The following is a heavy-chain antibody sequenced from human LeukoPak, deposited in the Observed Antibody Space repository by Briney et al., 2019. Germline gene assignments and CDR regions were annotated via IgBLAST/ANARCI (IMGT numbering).Heavy chain of an antibody. CDR3: ARPIQLWPYDY. CDR2: ISYDGSNK. V-gene: IGHV3-30-3*01. CDR1: GFTFSSYA. J-gene: IGHJ4*02. D-gene: IGHD5-18*01. Sequence: GGSLRLSCAASGFTFSSYAMHWVRQAPGKGLEWVAVISYDGSNKYYADSVKGRFTISRDNSKNTLYLQMNSLRAEDTAVYYCARPIQLWPYDYWGQGTLVIVSS.